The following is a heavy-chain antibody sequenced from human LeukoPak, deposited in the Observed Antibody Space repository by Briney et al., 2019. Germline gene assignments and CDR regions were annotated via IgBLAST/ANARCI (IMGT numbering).Heavy chain of an antibody. CDR1: GYTFTSYG. Sequence: ASVKVSCKASGYTFTSYGISWVRQAPGQGLEWMGWISAYNGNTNYAQELQGRVTMTTDTSTSTAYMELRSLRSEDTAVYYCARDITMVRGVIITPDFDYWGQGTLVTVSS. CDR3: ARDITMVRGVIITPDFDY. CDR2: ISAYNGNT. J-gene: IGHJ4*02. V-gene: IGHV1-18*01. D-gene: IGHD3-10*01.